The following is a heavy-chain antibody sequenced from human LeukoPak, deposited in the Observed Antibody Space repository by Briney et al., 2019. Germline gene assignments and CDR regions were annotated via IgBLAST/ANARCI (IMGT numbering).Heavy chain of an antibody. CDR1: GGSISSSSYY. V-gene: IGHV4-39*07. CDR3: ARPSAAGAFDI. CDR2: IYYSGST. J-gene: IGHJ3*02. Sequence: PSETLSLTCTVSGGSISSSSYYWGWIRQPPGKGLEWIGSIYYSGSTYYNPSLKSRVTISVDTSKNQFSLKLSSVTAADTAVYYCARPSAAGAFDIWGQGTMVTVSS. D-gene: IGHD6-13*01.